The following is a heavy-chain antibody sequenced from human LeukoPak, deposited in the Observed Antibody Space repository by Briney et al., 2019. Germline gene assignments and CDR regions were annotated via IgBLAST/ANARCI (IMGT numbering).Heavy chain of an antibody. J-gene: IGHJ3*02. V-gene: IGHV4-59*12. CDR1: GAPLSGNY. CDR2: FEYSGGA. Sequence: SETLSLTWNVSGAPLSGNYWSWIRKLPGKGLEWIGHFEYSGGAHYKPSLRRRGSLSVDTFKSKFTLSLCTATAAGTALYICVSGSTNYNPSRKSPVTISVDTSKNQFSLRLSSVTAADTDVYYCARAAGSSWYLYAFDIWSQGTMVTVSS. D-gene: IGHD3-10*01. CDR3: VSGSTNYNPSRKSPVTISVDTSKNQFSLRLSSVTAADTDVYYCARAAGSSWYLYAFDI.